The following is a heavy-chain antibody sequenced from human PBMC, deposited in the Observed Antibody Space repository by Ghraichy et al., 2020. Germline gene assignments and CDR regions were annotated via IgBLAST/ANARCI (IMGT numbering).Heavy chain of an antibody. Sequence: GGSLRLSCAASGFTFSSYAMHWVRQAPGKGLEWVAVISYDGSNKYYADSVKGRFTISRDNSKNTLYLQMNSLRAEDTAVYYCARDKGAYDFWSGYYETIIDYWGQGTLVTVSS. CDR2: ISYDGSNK. CDR1: GFTFSSYA. CDR3: ARDKGAYDFWSGYYETIIDY. D-gene: IGHD3-3*01. J-gene: IGHJ4*02. V-gene: IGHV3-30*04.